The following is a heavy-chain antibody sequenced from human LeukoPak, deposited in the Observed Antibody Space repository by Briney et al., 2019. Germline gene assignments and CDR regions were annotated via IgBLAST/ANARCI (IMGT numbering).Heavy chain of an antibody. V-gene: IGHV4-59*01. Sequence: SETLSLTCTVSPGSISTYHWNWIRKSPGKGLEWIGYMQSTGNSNYNPSLKSRVTMSVDMSRNEIVLNLSSVTAADTAVYFCASDKQHSYGRYFDHWGQGILVPVSS. D-gene: IGHD5-18*01. CDR3: ASDKQHSYGRYFDH. CDR1: PGSISTYH. CDR2: MQSTGNS. J-gene: IGHJ4*02.